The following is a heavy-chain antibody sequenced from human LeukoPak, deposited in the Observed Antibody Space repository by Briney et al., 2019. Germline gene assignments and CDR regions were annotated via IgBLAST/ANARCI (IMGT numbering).Heavy chain of an antibody. V-gene: IGHV4-34*01. CDR1: GGSFSGYY. J-gene: IGHJ5*02. CDR3: ARGSPRIAARRNNWFDP. CDR2: INHSGST. Sequence: SETLSLTRAVYGGSFSGYYWSWIRQPPGKGLEWIGEINHSGSTNYNPSLKSRVTISVDTSKNQFSLKLSSVTAADTAVYYCARGSPRIAARRNNWFDPWGQGTLVTVSS. D-gene: IGHD6-6*01.